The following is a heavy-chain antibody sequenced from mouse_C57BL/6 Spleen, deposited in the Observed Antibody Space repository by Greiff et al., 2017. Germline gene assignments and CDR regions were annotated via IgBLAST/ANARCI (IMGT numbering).Heavy chain of an antibody. J-gene: IGHJ1*03. Sequence: QVQLQQSGAELVMPGASVKLSCKASGYTFTSYWMHWVKQRPGQGLEWIGEIDPSDSYTKYNQKFKGKSTLTVDKSSSTAYMQLSSLTSEDSAVYYCARRGFYDYDEGYFDVWGTGTTVTVSS. CDR2: IDPSDSYT. CDR1: GYTFTSYW. D-gene: IGHD2-4*01. CDR3: ARRGFYDYDEGYFDV. V-gene: IGHV1-69*01.